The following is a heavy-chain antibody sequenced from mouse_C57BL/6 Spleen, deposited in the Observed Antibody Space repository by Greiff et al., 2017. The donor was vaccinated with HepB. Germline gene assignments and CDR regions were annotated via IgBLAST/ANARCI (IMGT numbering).Heavy chain of an antibody. D-gene: IGHD3-1*01. CDR3: TRREQPSWFAY. CDR1: GYTFTDYE. J-gene: IGHJ3*01. CDR2: IDPETGGT. V-gene: IGHV1-15*01. Sequence: KQSGAELVRPGASVTLSCKASGYTFTDYEMHWVKQTPVHGLEWIGAIDPETGGTAYNQKFKGKAILTADKSSSTAYMELRSLTSEDSAVYYCTRREQPSWFAYWGQGTLVTVSA.